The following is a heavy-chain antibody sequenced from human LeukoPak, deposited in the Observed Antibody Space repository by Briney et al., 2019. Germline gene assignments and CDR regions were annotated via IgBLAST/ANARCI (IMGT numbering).Heavy chain of an antibody. Sequence: SETLSLTCSVSGGSVTSGGFYWGWLRQPPGKGPEWIATIYYTGSTYYNPSLKSRVTISIDTSKNQFSLGLTSVTATDTALYHCARHSGSGSESRPFDPWGQGTLVSVSS. CDR1: GGSVTSGGFY. J-gene: IGHJ5*02. CDR3: ARHSGSGSESRPFDP. CDR2: IYYTGST. V-gene: IGHV4-39*01. D-gene: IGHD3-10*01.